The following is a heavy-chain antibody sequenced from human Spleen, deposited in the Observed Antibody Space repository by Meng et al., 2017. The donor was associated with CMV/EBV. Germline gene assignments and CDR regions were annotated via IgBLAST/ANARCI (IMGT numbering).Heavy chain of an antibody. V-gene: IGHV1-69*05. CDR1: RGTFSSFD. CDR3: ARVAVAGTGGWFDP. Sequence: YRGTFSSFDISWVRQAPGQGLEWMGGFIPIFGTANYAQKFQGRVTITTDESTSTAYMELSSLRSEDTAVYYCARVAVAGTGGWFDPWGQGTLVTVSS. D-gene: IGHD6-19*01. CDR2: FIPIFGTA. J-gene: IGHJ5*02.